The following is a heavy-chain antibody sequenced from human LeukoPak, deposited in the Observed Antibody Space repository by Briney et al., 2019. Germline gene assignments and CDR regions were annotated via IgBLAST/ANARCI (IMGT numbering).Heavy chain of an antibody. CDR2: FDPEDGET. CDR3: ATGGGRVGATVGDNWFDP. CDR1: GYTLTELS. D-gene: IGHD1-26*01. V-gene: IGHV1-24*01. J-gene: IGHJ5*02. Sequence: ASVKVSCKVCGYTLTELSMHWVRQAPGKWLEWMGGFDPEDGETIYAQKFQGRVSMTEDTSTDTAYMELSSLRSEDTAVYYCATGGGRVGATVGDNWFDPWGQGTLVTVSS.